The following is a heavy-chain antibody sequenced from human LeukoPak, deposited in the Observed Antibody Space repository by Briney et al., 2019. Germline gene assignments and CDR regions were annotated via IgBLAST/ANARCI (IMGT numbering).Heavy chain of an antibody. J-gene: IGHJ4*02. CDR2: ISGSGGST. CDR3: AKDKYSSGWYESPFDY. V-gene: IGHV3-23*01. D-gene: IGHD6-19*01. CDR1: GFTFSSYA. Sequence: GGSLRLSCAASGFTFSSYAMSWVRQAPGKRLEWVSAISGSGGSTCYADSVKGRFTISRDNSKNTLYLQMNSLRAEDTAVYYCAKDKYSSGWYESPFDYWGQGTLVTVSS.